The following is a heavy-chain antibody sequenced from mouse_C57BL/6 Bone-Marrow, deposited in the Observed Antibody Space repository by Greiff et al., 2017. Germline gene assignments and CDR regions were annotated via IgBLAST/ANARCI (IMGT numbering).Heavy chain of an antibody. CDR2: IRNKANGYTT. Sequence: EVQGVESGGGLVQPGGSLSLSCAASGFTFTDYYMSWVRQPPGKALEWLGFIRNKANGYTTEYSASVKGRFTISRDNSQSILYLQMNALGAEDSATYYCASRYYSNPFAYWGQGTLVTVSA. CDR1: GFTFTDYY. V-gene: IGHV7-3*01. CDR3: ASRYYSNPFAY. J-gene: IGHJ3*01. D-gene: IGHD2-5*01.